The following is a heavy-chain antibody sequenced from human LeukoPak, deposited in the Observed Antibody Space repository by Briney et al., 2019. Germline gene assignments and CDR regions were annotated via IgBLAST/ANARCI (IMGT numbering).Heavy chain of an antibody. V-gene: IGHV3-74*01. CDR3: ARWGNRALDY. D-gene: IGHD7-27*01. CDR2: ITNDGSST. Sequence: GGSLRLSCAASGLTFSSHWMHWVRQAPGKGLVWVSRITNDGSSTTYADSVKGRFTISRDNAKNMLYLQVNSLRAEDTAVYYCARWGNRALDYWGQGTLVTVSS. CDR1: GLTFSSHW. J-gene: IGHJ4*02.